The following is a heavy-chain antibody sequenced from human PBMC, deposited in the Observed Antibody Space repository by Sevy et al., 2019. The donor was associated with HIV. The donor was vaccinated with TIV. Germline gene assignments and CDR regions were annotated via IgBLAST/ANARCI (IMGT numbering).Heavy chain of an antibody. V-gene: IGHV1-18*01. J-gene: IGHJ6*02. D-gene: IGHD5-12*01. Sequence: ASVKVSCKASGYTFTSYGISWVRQAPGQGLEWMGWISAYNGNTNYAQKLQGRVTMTTDTSTSTAYMELRSLRSDDTAVYYCAREGEGAGGDIVATIYYYYGMDVWGQGTTVTVSS. CDR3: AREGEGAGGDIVATIYYYYGMDV. CDR2: ISAYNGNT. CDR1: GYTFTSYG.